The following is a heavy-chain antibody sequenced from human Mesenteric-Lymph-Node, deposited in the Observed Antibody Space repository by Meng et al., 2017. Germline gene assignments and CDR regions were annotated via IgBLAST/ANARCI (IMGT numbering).Heavy chain of an antibody. Sequence: QVQLQGAGPGLVKPSETLSLTCAVPGGSISRSDWWSWVRQPPGKGLEWIGETSHSGSTNYSPSLKSRVTISLDKSKNQLSLKLNSVTAADTAVYYCASSDYYRSDYWGQGTLVTVSS. D-gene: IGHD3-22*01. CDR3: ASSDYYRSDY. V-gene: IGHV4-4*02. CDR2: TSHSGST. J-gene: IGHJ4*02. CDR1: GGSISRSDW.